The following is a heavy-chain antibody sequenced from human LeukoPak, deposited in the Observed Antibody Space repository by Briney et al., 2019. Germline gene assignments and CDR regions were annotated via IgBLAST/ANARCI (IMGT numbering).Heavy chain of an antibody. D-gene: IGHD1-26*01. J-gene: IGHJ5*02. Sequence: SGTLSLTCAVSGGSISSSNWWSWVRQPPGKGLEWIGRIHAGGSTNYNPSLKSRVTISADTSKNQFSLKLSSVTAADTAVYYCAREFRKGWDWFDPWGQGTLVTVSS. V-gene: IGHV4-4*02. CDR3: AREFRKGWDWFDP. CDR1: GGSISSSNW. CDR2: IHAGGST.